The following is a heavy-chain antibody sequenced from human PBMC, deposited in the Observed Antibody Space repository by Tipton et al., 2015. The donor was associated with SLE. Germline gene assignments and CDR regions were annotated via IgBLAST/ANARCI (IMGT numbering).Heavy chain of an antibody. CDR3: SRGVGRAKWYNRYYMDV. D-gene: IGHD1-1*01. CDR1: GGSLSSSSYS. Sequence: TLSLTCTVSGGSLSSSSYSWDWIRQPPGKGLEWIGKIHYSGDTYYNPSLKSRVTMSVDTSKNQFSLKLSSVTAADTAVYYCSRGVGRAKWYNRYYMDVWGKGTTVIVSS. V-gene: IGHV4-39*07. J-gene: IGHJ6*03. CDR2: IHYSGDT.